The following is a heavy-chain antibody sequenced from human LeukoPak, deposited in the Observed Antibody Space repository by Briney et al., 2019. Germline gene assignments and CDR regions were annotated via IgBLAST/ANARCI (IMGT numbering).Heavy chain of an antibody. J-gene: IGHJ4*02. CDR2: ISGSGGST. CDR1: GFTFSSDA. CDR3: AKALLGYSYGFDY. D-gene: IGHD5-18*01. Sequence: PGGSLRLSCAASGFTFSSDAMSWVRQAPGTGLEWVSAISGSGGSTYYADSVKGRFTISRDNSKNTLYLQMNSLRAEDTAVYYCAKALLGYSYGFDYWGQGTLVTVSS. V-gene: IGHV3-23*01.